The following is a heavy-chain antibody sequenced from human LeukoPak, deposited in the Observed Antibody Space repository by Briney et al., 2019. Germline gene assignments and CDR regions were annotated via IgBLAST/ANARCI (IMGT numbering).Heavy chain of an antibody. CDR3: ARGPYGSGSRVVDY. CDR1: GYTFTGFY. V-gene: IGHV1-2*02. CDR2: INPNSGGT. J-gene: IGHJ4*02. D-gene: IGHD3-10*01. Sequence: ASVKVSCKASGYTFTGFYMHWVRQAPGQGLEWMGWINPNSGGTNYAQKFQGRVTMTRDTSISTAYMELGRLRSDDTAVYYCARGPYGSGSRVVDYWGQGTLVTVSS.